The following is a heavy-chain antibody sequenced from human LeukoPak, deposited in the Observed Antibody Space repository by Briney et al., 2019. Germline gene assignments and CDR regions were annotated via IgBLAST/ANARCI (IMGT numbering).Heavy chain of an antibody. CDR3: ARPTNYYDSSGYFAYYGMDV. CDR1: GFSFDDYG. CDR2: INWNGGST. Sequence: GGSLRLSCAASGFSFDDYGMSWVRQAPGKGLEWVSGINWNGGSTGYADSVKGRFTIPRDNAKNSLYLQMNSLRVEDTALYYCARPTNYYDSSGYFAYYGMDVWGQGTTVTVSS. V-gene: IGHV3-20*04. D-gene: IGHD3-22*01. J-gene: IGHJ6*02.